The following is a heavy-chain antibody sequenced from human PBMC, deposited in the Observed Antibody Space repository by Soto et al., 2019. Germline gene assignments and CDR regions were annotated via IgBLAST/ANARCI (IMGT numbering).Heavy chain of an antibody. J-gene: IGHJ4*02. Sequence: GGSLRLSCAASGFTFSSYSMNWVRQAPGKGLEWVSSISSSSSYIYYADSVKGRFTISRDNAKNSLYLEMNSLRAEDTAVYYCARESEDLTSNFDYWGQGTLVTVSS. V-gene: IGHV3-21*06. CDR3: ARESEDLTSNFDY. CDR1: GFTFSSYS. CDR2: ISSSSSYI.